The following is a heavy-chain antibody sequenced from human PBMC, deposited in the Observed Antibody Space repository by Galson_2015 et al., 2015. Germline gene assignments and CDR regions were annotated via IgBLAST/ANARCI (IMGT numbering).Heavy chain of an antibody. Sequence: ETLSLTCTVSGGSISSSSYYWGWIRQPPGKGLEWIGSIYYSGSTYYNPSLKSRVTISVDTSKNQFSLKLSSVTAADTAVYYCARHLVLYGDYADYWGQGTLVTVSS. V-gene: IGHV4-39*01. CDR1: GGSISSSSYY. D-gene: IGHD4-17*01. CDR2: IYYSGST. J-gene: IGHJ4*02. CDR3: ARHLVLYGDYADY.